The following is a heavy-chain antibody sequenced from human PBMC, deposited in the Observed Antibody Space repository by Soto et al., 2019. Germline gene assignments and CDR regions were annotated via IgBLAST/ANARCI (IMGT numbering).Heavy chain of an antibody. V-gene: IGHV4-34*01. J-gene: IGHJ3*02. CDR3: ARGDADVRLLHAFDI. CDR2: INHSGST. CDR1: GGSFSGYY. D-gene: IGHD2-15*01. Sequence: SETLSLTCAVYGGSFSGYYWSWIRQPPGKGLEWIGEINHSGSTNYNPSLKSRVTISVDTSKNQFSLKLSSVTAADTAVYYCARGDADVRLLHAFDIWGQGTMVTVSS.